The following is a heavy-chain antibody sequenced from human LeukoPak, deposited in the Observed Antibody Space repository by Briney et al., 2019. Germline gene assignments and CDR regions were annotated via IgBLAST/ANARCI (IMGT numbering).Heavy chain of an antibody. CDR3: ARLRGDWLMDV. Sequence: SETLSLTCTVSGGSISTSRHYWGWIRQPPGKGLEWIGNMYYSGSTYYNPSLKSRVTISVDTSKNQFSLKLSSVTAADTAVYYCARLRGDWLMDVWGQGTTVTVSS. CDR2: MYYSGST. CDR1: GGSISTSRHY. D-gene: IGHD3-9*01. J-gene: IGHJ6*02. V-gene: IGHV4-39*01.